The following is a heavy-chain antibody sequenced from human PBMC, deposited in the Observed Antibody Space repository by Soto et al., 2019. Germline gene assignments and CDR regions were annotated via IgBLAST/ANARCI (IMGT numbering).Heavy chain of an antibody. D-gene: IGHD6-13*01. CDR3: AWGHSGHQLVEGDAFDI. J-gene: IGHJ3*02. CDR2: IIPIFGTA. V-gene: IGHV1-69*01. Sequence: QVQLVQSGAEVKTPGSSVKVSCKASGGTFSSYAISWVRQAPGQGLEWMGGIIPIFGTANYAQKFQGRVTITANESTSTAYMELSSLRSEDTAVYYCAWGHSGHQLVEGDAFDIWGQGTMVTVSS. CDR1: GGTFSSYA.